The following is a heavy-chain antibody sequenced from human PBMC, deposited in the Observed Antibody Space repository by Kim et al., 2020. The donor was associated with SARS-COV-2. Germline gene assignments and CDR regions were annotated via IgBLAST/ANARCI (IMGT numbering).Heavy chain of an antibody. D-gene: IGHD3-10*01. CDR1: TFTFSSYD. Sequence: GGSLRLSCAVSTFTFSSYDMSWVRQAPGGLEWVSGISGSGGSTYYADSVKGRFTISRDNSKNILYLQMNSLRGEDTAVYFCAKSTRTMIRRVILAQVFDYWGQGTLVTVSS. V-gene: IGHV3-23*01. CDR2: ISGSGGST. CDR3: AKSTRTMIRRVILAQVFDY. J-gene: IGHJ4*02.